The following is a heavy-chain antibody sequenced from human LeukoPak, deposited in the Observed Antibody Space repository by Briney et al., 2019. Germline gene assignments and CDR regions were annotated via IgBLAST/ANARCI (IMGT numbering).Heavy chain of an antibody. CDR3: AKDASGPYNGLFDP. CDR2: IWSDGSKE. D-gene: IGHD1-14*01. Sequence: GGSLRLSCAASGFSFSDYGMHWVRQAPGKGLEWVAVIWSDGSKENYTDSVKGRFTISRDNSKNTVFLQVNSLRAEDTAVYYCAKDASGPYNGLFDPWGQGTLVIVSP. V-gene: IGHV3-33*03. CDR1: GFSFSDYG. J-gene: IGHJ5*02.